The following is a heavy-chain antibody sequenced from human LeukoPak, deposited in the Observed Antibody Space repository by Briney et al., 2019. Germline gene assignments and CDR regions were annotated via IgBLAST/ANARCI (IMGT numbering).Heavy chain of an antibody. CDR3: ASTYYYYDSSGLDY. CDR1: GGTFSSYA. Sequence: SVKVSCKASGGTFSSYAISWVRQAPGQGLEWMGRIIPILGIANYAQKFQGRVTITADKSTNTAYMELSSLRSEDTAVYYCASTYYYYDSSGLDYWGQGTLVTVSS. D-gene: IGHD3-22*01. J-gene: IGHJ4*02. V-gene: IGHV1-69*04. CDR2: IIPILGIA.